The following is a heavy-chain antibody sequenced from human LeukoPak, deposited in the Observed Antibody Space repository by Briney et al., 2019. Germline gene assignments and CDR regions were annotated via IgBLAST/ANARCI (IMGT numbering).Heavy chain of an antibody. CDR1: GFTFSDYN. V-gene: IGHV3-21*01. J-gene: IGHJ4*02. CDR3: ARWPYSSSYYFDY. D-gene: IGHD6-6*01. CDR2: ITSGTTYI. Sequence: GRSLRLSCAASGFTFSDYNMNWVRQSPEKGLEWVSSITSGTTYIYYADSVRGRFTLSRGNAKNSLYLQMNSLRAEDTAVYYCARWPYSSSYYFDYWGQGTLVTVSS.